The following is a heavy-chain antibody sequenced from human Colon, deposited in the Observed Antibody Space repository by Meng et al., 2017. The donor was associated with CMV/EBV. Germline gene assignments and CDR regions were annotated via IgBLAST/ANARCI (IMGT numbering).Heavy chain of an antibody. CDR1: GAVSGYY. CDR3: AHGSSIATTY. V-gene: IGHV4-34*01. D-gene: IGHD5-24*01. J-gene: IGHJ4*02. Sequence: QLQLQQWGAGLLKPSETLSLTCAVYGAVSGYYWSWIRQAPGKGLEWIGEINHSGSTSYNPSLKSRVTISVDMSKNQFSLKLSSVTAADTAVYYCAHGSSIATTYWDQGTLVTVSS. CDR2: INHSGST.